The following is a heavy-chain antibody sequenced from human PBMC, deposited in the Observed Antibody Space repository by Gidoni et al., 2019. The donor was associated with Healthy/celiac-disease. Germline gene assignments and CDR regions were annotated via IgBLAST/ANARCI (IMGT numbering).Heavy chain of an antibody. CDR3: ARVGKKDYYDSSGYVDY. D-gene: IGHD3-22*01. Sequence: VQLVESGGGVVRPGGSLRLSCAASGFTFADYGMSWVRQAPGKGLEWVAGSNWNGGSTGYADSVKGRFNISRDNAKNSLYLQRNSLRAEDTALYHCARVGKKDYYDSSGYVDYWGQGTLVTVSS. J-gene: IGHJ4*02. V-gene: IGHV3-20*01. CDR2: SNWNGGST. CDR1: GFTFADYG.